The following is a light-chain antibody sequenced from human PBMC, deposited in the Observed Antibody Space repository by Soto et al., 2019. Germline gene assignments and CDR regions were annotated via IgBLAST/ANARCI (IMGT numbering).Light chain of an antibody. CDR2: GAS. V-gene: IGKV3-11*01. J-gene: IGKJ1*01. CDR3: QQSGSSPPWT. CDR1: QTIRTY. Sequence: EIVLTQSPATLSLSPGERATLSCRASQTIRTYLAWYRQKPGQAPRLLIYGASSRATGIPARFSGSGSGTAYILTISRLEHEDFVVYYCQQSGSSPPWTFGQGTKVEIK.